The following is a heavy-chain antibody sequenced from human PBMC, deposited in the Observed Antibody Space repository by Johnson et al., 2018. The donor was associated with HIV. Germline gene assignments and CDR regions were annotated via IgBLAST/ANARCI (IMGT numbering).Heavy chain of an antibody. CDR1: GFTVSSNY. CDR2: ISYDGSNK. CDR3: ASCHNAFDI. J-gene: IGHJ3*02. Sequence: QVQLVESGGGLVQPGGSLRLSCAASGFTVSSNYMSWVRQAPGKGLEWVAVISYDGSNKYYADSVKGRFTISRDNSKNTLYLQMNSLRAEDTAVYYCASCHNAFDIWGQGTMVTVSS. V-gene: IGHV3-30*03.